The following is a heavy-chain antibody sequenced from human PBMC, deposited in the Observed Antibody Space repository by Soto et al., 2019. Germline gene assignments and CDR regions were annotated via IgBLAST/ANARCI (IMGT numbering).Heavy chain of an antibody. CDR2: FDPEDGET. V-gene: IGHV1-24*01. J-gene: IGHJ5*02. D-gene: IGHD1-26*01. CDR1: GYTLTELS. Sequence: ASVKVSCKVSGYTLTELSMHWVRQAPGKGLEWMGGFDPEDGETIYSQKFQGRVTVTEDTSTDTVYMELSSLRSEDTAVYYCATLVSGEGVVGAILNWFEPWGQGTLVTVS. CDR3: ATLVSGEGVVGAILNWFEP.